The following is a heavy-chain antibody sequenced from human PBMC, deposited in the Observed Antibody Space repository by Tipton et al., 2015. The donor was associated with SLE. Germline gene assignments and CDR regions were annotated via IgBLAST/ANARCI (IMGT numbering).Heavy chain of an antibody. J-gene: IGHJ6*03. D-gene: IGHD5-18*01. CDR3: ARGYRQLSLGYYYYYMDV. Sequence: SLRLSCAASGFTFSSYSLNWVRQAPGKGLEWVSSISSSSTYIYYADSVKGRFTISRDNSKNTLYLQMNSLRAEDTAVYYCARGYRQLSLGYYYYYMDVWGKGTTVTVSS. V-gene: IGHV3-21*04. CDR2: ISSSSTYI. CDR1: GFTFSSYS.